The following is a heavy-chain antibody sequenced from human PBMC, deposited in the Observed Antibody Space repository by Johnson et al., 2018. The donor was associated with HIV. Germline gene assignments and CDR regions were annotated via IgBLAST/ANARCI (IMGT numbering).Heavy chain of an antibody. Sequence: KGLVWVSRINGDGSRTSYADSVKGRFTIARDNAKNTLFLEMKSLRAEDTAVYYCARGGFMIVVGDAFDIWGQGTMVTVSS. V-gene: IGHV3-74*01. CDR2: INGDGSRT. D-gene: IGHD3-22*01. CDR3: ARGGFMIVVGDAFDI. J-gene: IGHJ3*02.